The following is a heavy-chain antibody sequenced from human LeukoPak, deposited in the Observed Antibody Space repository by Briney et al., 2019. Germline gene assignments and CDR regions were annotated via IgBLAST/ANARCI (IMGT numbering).Heavy chain of an antibody. Sequence: GGSLRLSCAASGFTFSSYSMNWVRQAPGKGLEWVSYISSSSSTIYYADSVKGRFTISRDNAKNSLYLQMNSLRAEDTAVYYCAMKQFFDAFGIWGQGTMVTVSS. V-gene: IGHV3-48*01. CDR1: GFTFSSYS. CDR3: AMKQFFDAFGI. D-gene: IGHD5-24*01. J-gene: IGHJ3*02. CDR2: ISSSSSTI.